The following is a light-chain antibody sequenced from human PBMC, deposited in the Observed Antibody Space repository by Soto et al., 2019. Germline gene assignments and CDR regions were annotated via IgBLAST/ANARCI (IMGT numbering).Light chain of an antibody. CDR3: SSYTSSSTLV. J-gene: IGLJ2*01. Sequence: QSVLTQPGSVSGSPGQSITISCTGTSRDVGGYDFVSWYQQHPGKAPKLMIYDVTNRPSGVSNRFSGSKSGNTASLTSSGLQAEDEGDYYCSSYTSSSTLVFGGGTKLTVL. CDR2: DVT. V-gene: IGLV2-14*03. CDR1: SRDVGGYDF.